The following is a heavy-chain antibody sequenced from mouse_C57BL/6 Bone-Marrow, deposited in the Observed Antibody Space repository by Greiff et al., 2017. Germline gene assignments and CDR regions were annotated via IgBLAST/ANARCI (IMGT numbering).Heavy chain of an antibody. J-gene: IGHJ3*01. D-gene: IGHD2-3*01. CDR2: INPNNGGT. CDR1: GYTFTDYN. Sequence: VQLQQSGPELVKPGASVKMSCKASGYTFTDYNMHWVKQSHGKSLEWIGYINPNNGGTSYNQKFKGTATLTVNKSSSTAYMELRSLTSEDSAVYYCARSYDGYPSGFAYWGQGTLVTVSA. V-gene: IGHV1-22*01. CDR3: ARSYDGYPSGFAY.